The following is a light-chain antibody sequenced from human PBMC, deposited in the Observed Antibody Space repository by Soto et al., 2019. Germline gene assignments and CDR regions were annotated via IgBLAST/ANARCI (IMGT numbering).Light chain of an antibody. CDR3: QQYYSTPPT. J-gene: IGKJ1*01. V-gene: IGKV4-1*01. Sequence: DIVMTQSPDSLAVSLGETATINCKSSQSVLYTSNNKNYLAWYQQRPGQPPELLIYWASTRESGVPDRFSGSGSGTDFTLTISSLQAEDVAVYYCQQYYSTPPTFGQGTKVDIK. CDR1: QSVLYTSNNKNY. CDR2: WAS.